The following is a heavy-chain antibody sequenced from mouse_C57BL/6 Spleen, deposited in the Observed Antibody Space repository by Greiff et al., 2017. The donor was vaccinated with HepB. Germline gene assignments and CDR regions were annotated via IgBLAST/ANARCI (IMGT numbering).Heavy chain of an antibody. CDR2: ISSGGSYT. CDR3: ARQDYGGSYRYYYALDY. V-gene: IGHV5-6*02. D-gene: IGHD1-1*01. Sequence: EVKLEESGGDLVKPGGSLKLSCAASGFTFSSYGMSWVRQTPDKRLEWVATISSGGSYTYYPDSVKGRFTISRDNAKTTLYLQMSSLKSEDTAMYYCARQDYGGSYRYYYALDYWGQGTSVTVSS. J-gene: IGHJ4*01. CDR1: GFTFSSYG.